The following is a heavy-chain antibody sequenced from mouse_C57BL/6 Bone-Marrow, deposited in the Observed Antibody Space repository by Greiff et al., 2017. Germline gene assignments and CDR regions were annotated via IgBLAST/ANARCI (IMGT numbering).Heavy chain of an antibody. Sequence: QLQQSGAELVRPGASVKLSCTASGFNIKDDYMHWVKQRPEQGLEWIGWIDPENGDTEYASKFQGKATITADTSSNTAYLQLSSLTSEDTAVYYCTITTVVAHWGQGTLVTVSA. V-gene: IGHV14-4*01. CDR2: IDPENGDT. CDR3: TITTVVAH. J-gene: IGHJ3*01. CDR1: GFNIKDDY. D-gene: IGHD1-1*01.